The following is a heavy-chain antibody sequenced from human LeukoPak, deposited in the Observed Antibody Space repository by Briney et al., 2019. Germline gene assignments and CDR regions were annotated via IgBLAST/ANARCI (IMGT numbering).Heavy chain of an antibody. CDR3: ARDKIGYYRWFDP. CDR1: GFTFRTYE. J-gene: IGHJ5*02. Sequence: PGGSLRLSCVASGFTFRTYEMNSVRQAPGKGLDGGSYISGSDPTVYYADSVRGRFTISRDKAKNSLYLKMNSLRAEDTAVYYCARDKIGYYRWFDPWGQGTLVTVSS. CDR2: ISGSDPTV. V-gene: IGHV3-48*03. D-gene: IGHD1-26*01.